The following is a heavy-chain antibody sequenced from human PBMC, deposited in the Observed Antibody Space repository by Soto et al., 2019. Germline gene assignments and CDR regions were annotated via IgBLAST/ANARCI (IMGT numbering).Heavy chain of an antibody. CDR2: MNPNSGNT. CDR1: GYTFTSYD. D-gene: IGHD3-9*01. V-gene: IGHV1-8*01. CDR3: ARFPLRYFDWLLYYYYGMDV. Sequence: ASVKVSCKASGYTFTSYDINWVRQATGQGLEWMGWMNPNSGNTGYAQKFQGRVTMTRNTSISTAYMELSSLRSEDTAVYYCARFPLRYFDWLLYYYYGMDVWGQGTTVTVSS. J-gene: IGHJ6*02.